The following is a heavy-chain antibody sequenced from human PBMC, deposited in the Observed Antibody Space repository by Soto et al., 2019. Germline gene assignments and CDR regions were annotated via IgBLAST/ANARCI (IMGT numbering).Heavy chain of an antibody. Sequence: QVQLVQSGAEVKKPVSSGNVSCKASGDTFTTNILNWVRQAPGQGLEWMGGISAGVGITKYAQKYQDKVTITGDKSTNTAYVELSSLISDGTAVYYCARGLLYDTTWLDYWGQGTPVTVSS. J-gene: IGHJ4*02. D-gene: IGHD3-9*01. CDR3: ARGLLYDTTWLDY. CDR2: ISAGVGIT. CDR1: GDTFTTNI. V-gene: IGHV1-69*17.